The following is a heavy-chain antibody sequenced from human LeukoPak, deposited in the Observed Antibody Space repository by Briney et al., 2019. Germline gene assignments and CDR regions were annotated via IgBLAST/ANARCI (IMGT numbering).Heavy chain of an antibody. CDR1: GYSTSSGYY. J-gene: IGHJ4*02. CDR3: ARAFTVTTDYFDY. D-gene: IGHD4-17*01. CDR2: IYHSGST. Sequence: SETLSLTCAVSGYSTSSGYYWGWIRQPPGEGLEWIGSIYHSGSTYYNPSLKSRVTISVDTSKNQFSLKLSSVTAADTAVYYCARAFTVTTDYFDYWGQGTLVTVSS. V-gene: IGHV4-38-2*01.